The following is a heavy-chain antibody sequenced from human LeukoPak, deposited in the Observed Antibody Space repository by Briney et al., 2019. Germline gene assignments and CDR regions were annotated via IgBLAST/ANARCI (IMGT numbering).Heavy chain of an antibody. CDR3: AREATTWAANFDY. V-gene: IGHV3-15*01. D-gene: IGHD1-26*01. Sequence: GGSLRLSCAASGFTFSNAWMSWVRQAPGKGLEWVGRIKSKSDGGTTDYAAPVKGRFTISRGDSKNTVYLQMNSLKTEDTAVYYCAREATTWAANFDYWGQGTLVTVSS. CDR1: GFTFSNAW. J-gene: IGHJ4*02. CDR2: IKSKSDGGTT.